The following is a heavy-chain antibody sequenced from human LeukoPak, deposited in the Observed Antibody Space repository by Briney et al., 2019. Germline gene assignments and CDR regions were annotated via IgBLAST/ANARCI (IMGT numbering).Heavy chain of an antibody. CDR2: IYYSGST. Sequence: PSETLSLTCTVSGGSISNKYWSWIRQPPGKGLEWIGYIYYSGSTNYNPSLKSRVTILVDTSKNPFSLKLSSVTAADTAVYYCAREVASPSYYYYHYMDVWGKGTTVTISS. V-gene: IGHV4-59*12. CDR1: GGSISNKY. D-gene: IGHD5-12*01. CDR3: AREVASPSYYYYHYMDV. J-gene: IGHJ6*03.